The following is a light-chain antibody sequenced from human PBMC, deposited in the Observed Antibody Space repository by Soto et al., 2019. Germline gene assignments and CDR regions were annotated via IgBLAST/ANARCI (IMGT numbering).Light chain of an antibody. CDR1: QSISSY. J-gene: IGKJ1*01. CDR3: QQSYSTPWT. CDR2: VAS. Sequence: DIQMTQSPSSLSASVGDRVTITCRASQSISSYLNWYHQKPGKAPKLLIDVASSLQSGVPSRFSGSGSGTDFTLTISSLQPEDFATYYCQQSYSTPWTFGQGTKVEIK. V-gene: IGKV1-39*01.